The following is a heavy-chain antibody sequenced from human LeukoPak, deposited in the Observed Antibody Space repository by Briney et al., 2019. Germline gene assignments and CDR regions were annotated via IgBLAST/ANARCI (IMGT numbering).Heavy chain of an antibody. V-gene: IGHV3-7*01. CDR1: GFTFSSYW. J-gene: IGHJ4*02. D-gene: IGHD3-10*02. CDR2: IKEDGSEK. Sequence: GGSLRLSCEASGFTFSSYWMSWVRQAPGKGLEWVANIKEDGSEKYYVGSVKGRFTISRDNAKNSLYLQMNSLRAEDTAVYYCARDLYYYVFWGQGNLVTVSS. CDR3: ARDLYYYVF.